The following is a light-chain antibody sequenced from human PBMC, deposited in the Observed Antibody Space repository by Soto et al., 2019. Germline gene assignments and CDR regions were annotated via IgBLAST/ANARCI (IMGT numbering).Light chain of an antibody. V-gene: IGKV1-9*01. J-gene: IGKJ2*01. CDR2: AAS. CDR3: QHLNSYPYT. CDR1: QDISSY. Sequence: IQLTQSPSSLSASVGDRVTITCRASQDISSYLAWYQQKPGKAPKVLIFAASTLESGVPLRSSGSGSGTDFTLTISSLQPEDFATYYCQHLNSYPYTFGQGTKLEIK.